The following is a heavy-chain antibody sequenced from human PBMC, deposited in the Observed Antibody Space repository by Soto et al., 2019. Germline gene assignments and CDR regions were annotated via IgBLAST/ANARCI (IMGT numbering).Heavy chain of an antibody. J-gene: IGHJ6*02. CDR1: GFTVSSYA. Sequence: GGSLRRSCAASGFTVSSYAMSWVRQAPGQVLEWVSSISSSSSYIYYADSVKGRFTISRDNAKNSLYLQMNSLRAEDTAVYYCARDLSHSEYSSGWYALKHAMDVWGPGTTVTVSS. CDR2: ISSSSSYI. V-gene: IGHV3-21*01. D-gene: IGHD6-19*01. CDR3: ARDLSHSEYSSGWYALKHAMDV.